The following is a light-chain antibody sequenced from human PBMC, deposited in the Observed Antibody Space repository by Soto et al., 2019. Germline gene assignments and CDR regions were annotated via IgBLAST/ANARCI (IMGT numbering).Light chain of an antibody. CDR2: DSS. Sequence: EIVLTQSPGTLSLSPGERATLSCSASHSVSSNYLAWYQQKPGQAPSLLIYDSSSRATGIPDRFSGSGSGTDFTLTISRLEPEEFAVYYCRQYGGSPPYTFGQGTKLEIK. CDR3: RQYGGSPPYT. CDR1: HSVSSNY. V-gene: IGKV3-20*01. J-gene: IGKJ2*01.